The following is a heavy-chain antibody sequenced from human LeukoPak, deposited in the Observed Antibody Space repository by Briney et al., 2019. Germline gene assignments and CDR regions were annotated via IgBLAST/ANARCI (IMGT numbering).Heavy chain of an antibody. J-gene: IGHJ4*02. Sequence: GGSLRLSCAASGFSLRSFAMSWVRQAPGKGLEWVSHINSDGSWTSYADSVKGRFTISKDNAKNTVYLQMNSLRAEDTAVYYCVSFYETYWGRGTLVTVSS. CDR3: VSFYETY. V-gene: IGHV3-74*01. D-gene: IGHD2/OR15-2a*01. CDR2: INSDGSWT. CDR1: GFSLRSFA.